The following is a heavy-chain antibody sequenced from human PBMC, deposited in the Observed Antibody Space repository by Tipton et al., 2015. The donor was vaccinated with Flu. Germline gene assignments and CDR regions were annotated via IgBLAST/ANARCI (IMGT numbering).Heavy chain of an antibody. CDR1: GYTFTSYY. CDR3: ARDRIVVVPAAIYYYYGMDV. V-gene: IGHV1-46*01. Sequence: QMQLVQSGAEVKKPGASVKVSCKASGYTFTSYYMHWVRQAPGQGLEWMGIINPSGGSTSYAQKFQGRVTMTRDTSTSTVYMELSSLRSEDTAVYYCARDRIVVVPAAIYYYYGMDVWGQGTPVTVSS. D-gene: IGHD2-2*02. J-gene: IGHJ6*02. CDR2: INPSGGST.